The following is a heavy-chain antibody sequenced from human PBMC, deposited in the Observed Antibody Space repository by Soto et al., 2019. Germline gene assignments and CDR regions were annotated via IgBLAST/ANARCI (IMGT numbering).Heavy chain of an antibody. Sequence: PSETLSLTCAVYVGSFSGYYWSWIRQPPGKGLEWIGEINHSGSTNYNPSLKSRVTISVDTSKNQFSLKLSSVTAADTAVYYCARAITIFGVVPFDYWGQGTLVTVSS. CDR2: INHSGST. J-gene: IGHJ4*02. CDR1: VGSFSGYY. V-gene: IGHV4-34*01. D-gene: IGHD3-3*01. CDR3: ARAITIFGVVPFDY.